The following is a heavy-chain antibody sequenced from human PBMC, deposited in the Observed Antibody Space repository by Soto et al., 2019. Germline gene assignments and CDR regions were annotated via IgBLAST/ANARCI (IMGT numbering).Heavy chain of an antibody. CDR2: INPNSGGT. CDR1: GYTFTGYY. V-gene: IGHV1-2*04. J-gene: IGHJ4*02. D-gene: IGHD5-12*01. CDR3: ARGVATIQPNFDY. Sequence: ASVKVSCKASGYTFTGYYMHWVRQAPGQGLEWMGWINPNSGGTNYAQKFQGWVTMTRDTSISTAYMELSRLRSDDTAVYYCARGVATIQPNFDYWGQGTLVTVS.